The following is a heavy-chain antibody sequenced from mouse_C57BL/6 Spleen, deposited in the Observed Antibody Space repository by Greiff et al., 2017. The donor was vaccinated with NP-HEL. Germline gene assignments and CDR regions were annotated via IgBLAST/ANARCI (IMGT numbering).Heavy chain of an antibody. D-gene: IGHD2-3*01. Sequence: EVKLQESGPELVEPGASVKISCKASGYSFTDYNMNWVKQSNGKSLEWIGVINPNYGTTSYNQKFKGKATLTVDQSSSTAYMQLNSLTSEDSAVYYCARWVYDGYYGDYYAMDYWGQGTSVTVSS. CDR1: GYSFTDYN. CDR2: INPNYGTT. CDR3: ARWVYDGYYGDYYAMDY. V-gene: IGHV1-39*01. J-gene: IGHJ4*01.